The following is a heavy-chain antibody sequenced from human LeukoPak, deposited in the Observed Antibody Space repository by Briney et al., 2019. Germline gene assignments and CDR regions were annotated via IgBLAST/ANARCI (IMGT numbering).Heavy chain of an antibody. V-gene: IGHV3-7*01. J-gene: IGHJ4*02. CDR3: ARDWDDSSGYPFDY. CDR1: GFTFSSYC. CDR2: INPDGSEK. Sequence: GGSLRLSCAASGFTFSSYCMSWVRQAPGQGLEWMANINPDGSEKCYGDTVKGRFTITRDNAKNSVYLQMNSLRAEDTAVYYCARDWDDSSGYPFDYWGQGTLVTVSS. D-gene: IGHD3-22*01.